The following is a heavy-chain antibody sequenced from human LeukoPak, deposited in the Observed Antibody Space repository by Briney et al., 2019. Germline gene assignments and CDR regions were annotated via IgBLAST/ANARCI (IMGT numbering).Heavy chain of an antibody. CDR1: GGSISSHY. V-gene: IGHV4-59*11. CDR2: IYYSGST. J-gene: IGHJ5*02. Sequence: PSETLSLTCTVSGGSISSHYWSWIRQPPGKGLEWIGYIYYSGSTNYNPSLKSRVTISVDTSKNQFSLKLSSVTAADTAVYYCAREGPHYDFWSGYYWDSWFDPWGQGTLVTVSS. D-gene: IGHD3-3*01. CDR3: AREGPHYDFWSGYYWDSWFDP.